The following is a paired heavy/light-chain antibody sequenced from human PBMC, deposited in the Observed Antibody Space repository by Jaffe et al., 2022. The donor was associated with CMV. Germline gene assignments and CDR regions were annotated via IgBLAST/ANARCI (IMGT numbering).Heavy chain of an antibody. J-gene: IGHJ2*01. CDR3: AKDRDFGSSSWYFDL. CDR1: GFTFSSYA. Sequence: EVQLVESGGGLVQPGGSLRLSCAASGFTFSSYAMSWVRQAPGKGLEWVSSISGSGDGTYYADSVKGRFTISRDNSKNTLYLQLNSLRAEDTAVYYCAKDRDFGSSSWYFDLWGRGTLVTVSS. D-gene: IGHD6-6*01. V-gene: IGHV3-23*04. CDR2: ISGSGDGT.
Light chain of an antibody. J-gene: IGKJ4*01. CDR2: WAS. CDR3: QQYYRNHLT. V-gene: IGKV4-1*01. Sequence: DIVMTQSPDSLAVSLGERATINCKSSQSVLYSSNNKNYLAWYQQKPGQPPKLLIYWASTRESGVPDRFSGSGSGTDFTLTISSLQAEDVAVYYCQQYYRNHLTFGGGTKVEIK. CDR1: QSVLYSSNNKNY.